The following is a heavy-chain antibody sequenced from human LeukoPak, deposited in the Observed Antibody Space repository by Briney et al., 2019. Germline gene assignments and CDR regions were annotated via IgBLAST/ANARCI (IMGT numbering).Heavy chain of an antibody. D-gene: IGHD3-10*01. CDR2: IIPLLGIA. CDR1: GGTFSSYA. J-gene: IGHJ4*02. CDR3: ATNSGMHYFDD. V-gene: IGHV1-69*04. Sequence: ASVKVSCKASGGTFSSYAISWVRQAPGQGLEWMGRIIPLLGIANYAQKFQGRVTITADKSTSTAYMELSSLRSEDTAVYCCATNSGMHYFDDWGQGTLVTVSS.